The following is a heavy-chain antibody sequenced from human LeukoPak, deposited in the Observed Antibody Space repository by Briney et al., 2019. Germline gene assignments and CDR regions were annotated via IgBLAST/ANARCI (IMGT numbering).Heavy chain of an antibody. CDR1: GFTVSSNY. Sequence: GGSLRLSCAASGFTVSSNYMRWVRQAPGKGLEWVSVIYSGGSTYYADSVKGRFTISRDNSKNTQYLQMNSLRAEDTAVYYCATGKLRFLEWFHSDGMDVWGQGTTVTVSS. CDR2: IYSGGST. CDR3: ATGKLRFLEWFHSDGMDV. V-gene: IGHV3-66*01. J-gene: IGHJ6*02. D-gene: IGHD3-3*01.